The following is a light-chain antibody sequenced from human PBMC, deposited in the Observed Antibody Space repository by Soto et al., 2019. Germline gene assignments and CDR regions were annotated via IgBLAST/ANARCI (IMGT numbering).Light chain of an antibody. CDR1: SSDVGAYDF. J-gene: IGLJ3*02. CDR2: EVR. V-gene: IGLV2-14*01. CDR3: SSYTSDSPWV. Sequence: ALAQPASVSGSPGQSITISCTGTSSDVGAYDFVSWYQQHPGEVPKLIIYEVRNRPSGVSNRFSGSKSGNTASLTISGLQAEDEADYYCSSYTSDSPWVFGGGTKLTVL.